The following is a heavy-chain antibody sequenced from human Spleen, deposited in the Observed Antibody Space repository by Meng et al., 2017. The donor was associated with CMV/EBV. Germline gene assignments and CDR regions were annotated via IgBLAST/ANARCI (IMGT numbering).Heavy chain of an antibody. CDR1: TFTSYG. CDR2: ISAYNGNT. D-gene: IGHD3-10*01. J-gene: IGHJ3*02. V-gene: IGHV1-18*01. Sequence: TFTSYGISWVRQATGQGLEWMGWISAYNGNTNYAQKLQGRVTMTTDTSTSTAYMELRSLRSDDTAVYYCARDLGPSSHYGPNDAFDIWGQGTMVTVSS. CDR3: ARDLGPSSHYGPNDAFDI.